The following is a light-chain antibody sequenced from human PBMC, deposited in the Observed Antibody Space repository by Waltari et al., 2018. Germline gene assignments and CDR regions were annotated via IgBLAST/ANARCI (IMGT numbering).Light chain of an antibody. Sequence: QSALTQPASVSGSPGQSITLSCTRPSSDVGASDYVSCNQQHPGKAPKLIIYDVTNRPSGVSIRFSGSKSGNTASLTISGLQSEDEADYYCNSHTSVSTLVFGTGTTVTVI. J-gene: IGLJ1*01. V-gene: IGLV2-14*03. CDR1: SSDVGASDY. CDR2: DVT. CDR3: NSHTSVSTLV.